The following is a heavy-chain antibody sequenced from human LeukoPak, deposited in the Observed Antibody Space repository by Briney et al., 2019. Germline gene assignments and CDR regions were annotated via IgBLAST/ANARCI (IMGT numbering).Heavy chain of an antibody. D-gene: IGHD3-22*01. CDR1: GFTFSSYS. J-gene: IGHJ4*02. Sequence: GSLRLSCAASGFTFSSYSMNWVRQAPGKGLEWVSYISSSSSTIYYADSVKGRFTISRDNAKNSLYLQMNSLRAEDTAVYYCVIRDSSGYYPGYWGQGTLVTVSS. CDR3: VIRDSSGYYPGY. CDR2: ISSSSSTI. V-gene: IGHV3-48*04.